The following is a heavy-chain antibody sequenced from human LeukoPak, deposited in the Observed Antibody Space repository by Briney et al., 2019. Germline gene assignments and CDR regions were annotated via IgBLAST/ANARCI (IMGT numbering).Heavy chain of an antibody. J-gene: IGHJ6*02. D-gene: IGHD2-15*01. CDR2: IYYSGST. V-gene: IGHV4-59*08. Sequence: SETLSLTCAVSGGSISGYYWSWIRQPPGKGLEWIGYIYYSGSTNYNPSLQSRVTISVDTSKHQFSLKLTSVTAAATAEYYCARHKWYRRMTYYYYGMDVWGQGTTVTVSS. CDR3: ARHKWYRRMTYYYYGMDV. CDR1: GGSISGYY.